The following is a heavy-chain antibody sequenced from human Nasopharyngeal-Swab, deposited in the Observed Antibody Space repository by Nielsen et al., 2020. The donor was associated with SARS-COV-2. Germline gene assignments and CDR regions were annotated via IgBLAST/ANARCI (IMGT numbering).Heavy chain of an antibody. D-gene: IGHD6-13*01. CDR3: AKGLRSSSWYEDY. CDR2: IGNSGANT. V-gene: IGHV3-23*01. Sequence: WIRQPPGKGLEWVSSIGNSGANTYYADSVKGRFTISRDNSKNTLYLQMNSLRAEGTAVYYCAKGLRSSSWYEDYWGQGTQVTVSS. J-gene: IGHJ4*02.